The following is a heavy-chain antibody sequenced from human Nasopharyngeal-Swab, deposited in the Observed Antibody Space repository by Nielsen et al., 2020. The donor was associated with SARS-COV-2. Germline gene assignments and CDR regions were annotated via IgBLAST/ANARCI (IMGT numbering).Heavy chain of an antibody. CDR3: ARAHRITIFGVVSNFDY. J-gene: IGHJ4*02. CDR1: GGSISSGGYY. CDR2: IYYSGST. V-gene: IGHV4-31*03. D-gene: IGHD3-3*01. Sequence: SETLSLTCTVSGGSISSGGYYWSWIRPHPGKGLEWIGYIYYSGSTYHNPSLKSRVTISVDTSKNQFSLKLSSVTAADTAVYYCARAHRITIFGVVSNFDYWGQGTLVTVSS.